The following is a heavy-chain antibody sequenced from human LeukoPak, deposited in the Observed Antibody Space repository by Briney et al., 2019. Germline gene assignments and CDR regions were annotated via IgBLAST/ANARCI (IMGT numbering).Heavy chain of an antibody. V-gene: IGHV3-7*01. Sequence: GGSLRLSCAASGSTFSNYWMTWVRQAPGKGLEWVANIKEDGSEKYYVDSVEGRFAISRDNAKNSLFLEMNSLRADDTAVYYCARDAEITLGTDHWGQGTLVTVSS. D-gene: IGHD1-26*01. CDR2: IKEDGSEK. J-gene: IGHJ5*02. CDR3: ARDAEITLGTDH. CDR1: GSTFSNYW.